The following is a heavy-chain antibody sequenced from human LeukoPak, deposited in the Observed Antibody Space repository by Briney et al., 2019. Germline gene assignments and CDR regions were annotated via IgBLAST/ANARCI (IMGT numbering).Heavy chain of an antibody. D-gene: IGHD1-26*01. CDR1: GGSITSYY. CDR3: AIGDTRGNDI. J-gene: IGHJ3*02. V-gene: IGHV4-59*01. CDR2: IYYSGST. Sequence: PSETLSLTCTVSGGSITSYYWSWIRQPPGKGLEWIGYIYYSGSTNYNPSLKSRVTISVDTSNNQFSLKLSSVTAADTAVYYCAIGDTRGNDIWGQGTMVTVSS.